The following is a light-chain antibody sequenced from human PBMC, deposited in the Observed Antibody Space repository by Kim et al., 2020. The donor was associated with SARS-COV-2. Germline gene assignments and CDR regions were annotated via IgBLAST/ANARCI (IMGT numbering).Light chain of an antibody. J-gene: IGKJ2*01. CDR1: RYISNY. CDR2: DAS. Sequence: PYALSASIVDIVTITSQASRYISNYLNWYQQKPVKVSKLLTYDASNFETGVPSRFSGSGSGTVFIFPISCLQPEDIASYYCQHYRTFGQGTKLEI. CDR3: QHYRT. V-gene: IGKV1-33*01.